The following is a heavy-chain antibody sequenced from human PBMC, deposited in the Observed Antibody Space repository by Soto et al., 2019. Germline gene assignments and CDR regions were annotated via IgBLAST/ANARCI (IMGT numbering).Heavy chain of an antibody. D-gene: IGHD1-1*01. Sequence: GGSLRLSCAVSGFIFSDHGMNWVRQAPGKGLEWVSSIDEDGSTTHYADSVKGRFTISRDNSKNTLYLQMDSLRAEDTALYYCARVLYGFSYGKCDYWGQGXLVTVSS. CDR3: ARVLYGFSYGKCDY. CDR1: GFIFSDHG. V-gene: IGHV3-23*01. J-gene: IGHJ4*02. CDR2: IDEDGSTT.